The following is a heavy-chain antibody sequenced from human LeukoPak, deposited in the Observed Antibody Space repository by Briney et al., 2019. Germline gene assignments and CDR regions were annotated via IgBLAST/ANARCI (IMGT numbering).Heavy chain of an antibody. CDR1: GFTFSSYA. CDR3: ANSSSWYERCYFDY. V-gene: IGHV3-30*04. J-gene: IGHJ4*02. Sequence: PGRSLRLSCAASGFTFSSYAMHWVRQAPGKGLEWVAVISYDGSNKYYADSVKGRFTISRDNSKNTLYLQMNSLRAEDTAVYYCANSSSWYERCYFDYWGQGTLVTVSS. CDR2: ISYDGSNK. D-gene: IGHD6-13*01.